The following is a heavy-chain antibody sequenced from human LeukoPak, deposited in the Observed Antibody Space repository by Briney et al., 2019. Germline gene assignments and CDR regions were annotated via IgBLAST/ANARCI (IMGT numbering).Heavy chain of an antibody. V-gene: IGHV1-18*01. CDR2: ISAYKGNT. D-gene: IGHD3-16*02. CDR1: GYTFTSYG. CDR3: AREWGITFGGVIVIGAFDI. J-gene: IGHJ3*02. Sequence: GASVKVSCKASGYTFTSYGISWVRQAPGQGLEWMGWISAYKGNTNYAQKLQGRVTMTTDTSTSTAYMELRSLRSDDTAVYYCAREWGITFGGVIVIGAFDIWGQGTMVTVSS.